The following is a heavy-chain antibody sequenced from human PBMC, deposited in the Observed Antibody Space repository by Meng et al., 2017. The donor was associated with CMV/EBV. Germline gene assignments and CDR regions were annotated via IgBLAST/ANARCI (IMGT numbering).Heavy chain of an antibody. CDR3: ARKVYDFWNASSWFDP. D-gene: IGHD3-3*01. J-gene: IGHJ5*02. CDR2: IYYSGST. Sequence: SETLSLTCTVSGGSISSYYWSWIRQPPGKGLEWIGYIYYSGSTNYNPSLKSRVTISVDTSKNQFSLKLSSVTAADTAVYYCARKVYDFWNASSWFDPWGQGTLVTSPQ. V-gene: IGHV4-59*01. CDR1: GGSISSYY.